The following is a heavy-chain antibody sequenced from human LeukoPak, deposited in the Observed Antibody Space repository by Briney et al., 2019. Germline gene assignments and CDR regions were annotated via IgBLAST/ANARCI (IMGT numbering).Heavy chain of an antibody. CDR1: GYSFTSSW. D-gene: IGHD2-8*01. CDR3: ARHGHCTNGVCYSNYYYYMDV. V-gene: IGHV5-51*01. J-gene: IGHJ6*03. Sequence: GESLKISCKGSGYSFTSSWIGWVRQMPGKGLEWMGIIYPDDSDTRYSPSFEGQAIISVDKSISTAYLQWSSLKASDTATYYCARHGHCTNGVCYSNYYYYMDVWGKGTTVTVSS. CDR2: IYPDDSDT.